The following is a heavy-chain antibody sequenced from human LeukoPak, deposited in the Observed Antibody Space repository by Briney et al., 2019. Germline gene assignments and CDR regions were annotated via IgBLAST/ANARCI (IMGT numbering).Heavy chain of an antibody. CDR2: INPNSGGT. J-gene: IGHJ6*03. CDR3: AAIAAAGTPTYYYYYYMDV. Sequence: ASVKVSCKASGYTFTGYYMHWVRQAPGQGLEWMGRINPNSGGTDYAQKFQGRVTMTRDTSISTAYMELSRLRTDDTAVYYCAAIAAAGTPTYYYYYYMDVWGEGTTVTVSS. CDR1: GYTFTGYY. V-gene: IGHV1-2*06. D-gene: IGHD6-13*01.